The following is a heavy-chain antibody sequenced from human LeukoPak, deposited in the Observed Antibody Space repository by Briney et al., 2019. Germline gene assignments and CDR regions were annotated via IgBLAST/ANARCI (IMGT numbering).Heavy chain of an antibody. V-gene: IGHV3-7*05. D-gene: IGHD3-10*01. CDR1: GFTFSVYW. Sequence: GGSLRLSCAATGFTFSVYWRTWLRQARGKGLEWVANINKDGTEKYYVDSVKGRFTISRDYAKNSLYLQHSSPKCEDTAVYYCGEGRNGAWFPNYWGQGTLVTVSS. CDR2: INKDGTEK. J-gene: IGHJ4*02. CDR3: GEGRNGAWFPNY.